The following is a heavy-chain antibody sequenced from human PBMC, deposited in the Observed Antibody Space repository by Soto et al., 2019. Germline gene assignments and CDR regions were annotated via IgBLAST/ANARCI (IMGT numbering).Heavy chain of an antibody. CDR2: ISGSGGST. V-gene: IGHV3-23*01. D-gene: IGHD6-19*01. Sequence: PGGSLRLSCASSGFTFISYAMSWVRQAPGKGLEWVSAISGSGGSTYYADSVKGRFTISRDNSKNTLYLQMNSLRAEDTAVYYCAKVGSGWYNWFDPWGQGTLVTVSS. CDR1: GFTFISYA. J-gene: IGHJ5*02. CDR3: AKVGSGWYNWFDP.